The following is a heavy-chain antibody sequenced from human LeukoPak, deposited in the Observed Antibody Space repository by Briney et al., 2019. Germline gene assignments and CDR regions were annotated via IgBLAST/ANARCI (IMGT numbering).Heavy chain of an antibody. V-gene: IGHV3-23*01. CDR2: ISGSGGST. Sequence: PGGSLRLSCAASGFTFSNFWMSWVRQAPGKGLEWVSAISGSGGSTYYADSVKGRFTISRDNSKNTLYLQMNSLRAEDTAVYYCAKDPPGIAVAGTFDYWGQGTLVTVSS. J-gene: IGHJ4*02. CDR3: AKDPPGIAVAGTFDY. D-gene: IGHD6-19*01. CDR1: GFTFSNFW.